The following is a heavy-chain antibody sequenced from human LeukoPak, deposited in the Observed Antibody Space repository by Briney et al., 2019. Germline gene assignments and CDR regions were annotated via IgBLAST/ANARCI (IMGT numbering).Heavy chain of an antibody. CDR2: IGSSSSTI. CDR1: GFTFNSYS. Sequence: PGGSLRLSCAASGFTFNSYSMNWVRQAPGKGLEWVSYIGSSSSTIYYADSVKGRFTISRDNAKNSLYLQMNSLRAEDTAVYYCARDTDTAMGIGGQGTLVTVSS. J-gene: IGHJ4*02. D-gene: IGHD5-18*01. CDR3: ARDTDTAMGI. V-gene: IGHV3-48*01.